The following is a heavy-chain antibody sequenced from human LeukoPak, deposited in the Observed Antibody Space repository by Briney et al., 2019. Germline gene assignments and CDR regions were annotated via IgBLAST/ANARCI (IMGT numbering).Heavy chain of an antibody. J-gene: IGHJ4*02. CDR3: ARESGYYYGSGSYGYFDY. Sequence: SETLSLTCAVYGGSFSGYYWSWIRQPPGKGLEWIGEINHSGSTNYNPSLKSRVTISVDTSKNQFSLKLNSVTAADTAMYYCARESGYYYGSGSYGYFDYWGQGTLVTVSS. CDR2: INHSGST. CDR1: GGSFSGYY. V-gene: IGHV4-34*01. D-gene: IGHD3-10*01.